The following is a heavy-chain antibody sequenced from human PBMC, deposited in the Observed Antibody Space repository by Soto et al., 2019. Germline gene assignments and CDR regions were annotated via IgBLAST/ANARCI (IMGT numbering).Heavy chain of an antibody. J-gene: IGHJ4*02. V-gene: IGHV3-43*01. D-gene: IGHD5-12*01. CDR3: AKDGIAWH. Sequence: PGGSLRLSGTDCECIFVDYPMHWDSQAPGKGLEWVCLITWDGINIEYADSVRGRFTISRDNSKNSLYLQMNGLRHEDTAFYYCAKDGIAWHWGQGTLVTDS. CDR1: ECIFVDYP. CDR2: ITWDGINI.